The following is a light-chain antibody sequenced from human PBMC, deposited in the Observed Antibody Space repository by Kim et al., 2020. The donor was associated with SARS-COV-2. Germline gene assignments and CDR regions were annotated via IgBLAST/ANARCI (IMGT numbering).Light chain of an antibody. CDR2: DVS. Sequence: SPGERVTLACRASQVITNAYLAWYQQKPGQAPRLLMYDVSTRATGIPDRLSGRGSGTDFTLTISRLEPEDFAVYYCQQHATSPLTFGGGTKVDIK. CDR3: QQHATSPLT. J-gene: IGKJ4*01. V-gene: IGKV3-20*01. CDR1: QVITNAY.